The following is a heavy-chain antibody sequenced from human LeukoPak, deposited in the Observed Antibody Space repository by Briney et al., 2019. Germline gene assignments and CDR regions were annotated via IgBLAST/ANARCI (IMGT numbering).Heavy chain of an antibody. CDR2: ISYDGSNK. CDR3: AKDQRHYYGDYDGYFDY. CDR1: GFTFSSYG. D-gene: IGHD4-17*01. J-gene: IGHJ4*02. V-gene: IGHV3-30*18. Sequence: GGSLRLSCAASGFTFSSYGMHWVRQAPGKGLEWVAVISYDGSNKYYADSVKSRFTISRDNSKNTLYLQMNSLRAEDTAVYYCAKDQRHYYGDYDGYFDYWGQGTLVTVSS.